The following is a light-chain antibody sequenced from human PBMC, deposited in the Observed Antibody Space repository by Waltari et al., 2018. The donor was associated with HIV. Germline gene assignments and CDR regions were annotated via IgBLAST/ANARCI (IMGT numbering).Light chain of an antibody. CDR2: EVS. V-gene: IGLV2-14*01. CDR3: TSYTGNDTLL. J-gene: IGLJ2*01. CDR1: SSDFGFYNY. Sequence: QSALTQPASVSGSPGQSITISCTGTSSDFGFYNYVSWYQKVPGKVPTVIIYEVSSRPSGMSNRFSGSKSGTTASLTISGLQAEDEGDYYCTSYTGNDTLLFGGGTKVTVL.